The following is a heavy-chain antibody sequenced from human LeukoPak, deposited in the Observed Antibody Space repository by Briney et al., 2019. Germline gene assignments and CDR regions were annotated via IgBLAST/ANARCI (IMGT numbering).Heavy chain of an antibody. CDR3: ARRITTSGWYRDDY. D-gene: IGHD6-19*01. Sequence: SETLSLTCTVSGGSINNYYWSWIRQPPGKGLEWIGYIFYSGSTNYNPSLKSQVTISVDTSKNQFSLKLSSVTAADTAIYYCARRITTSGWYRDDYWGQGTLVTVSS. V-gene: IGHV4-59*08. J-gene: IGHJ4*02. CDR2: IFYSGST. CDR1: GGSINNYY.